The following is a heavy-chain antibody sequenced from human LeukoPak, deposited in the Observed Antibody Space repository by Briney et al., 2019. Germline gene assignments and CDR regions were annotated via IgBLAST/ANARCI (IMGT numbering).Heavy chain of an antibody. D-gene: IGHD3-3*01. V-gene: IGHV1-46*01. Sequence: GASVKVSCKASGYTFTSYYMHWVRQAPGQGLEWMGIINPYDGSTSYAQQFQGRVTMTRDASMSTVYMELRSLRSEDTAVYYCARSRDSYNFWRPHYYYYGMDVWGQGTTVTVSS. CDR1: GYTFTSYY. CDR2: INPYDGST. J-gene: IGHJ6*02. CDR3: ARSRDSYNFWRPHYYYYGMDV.